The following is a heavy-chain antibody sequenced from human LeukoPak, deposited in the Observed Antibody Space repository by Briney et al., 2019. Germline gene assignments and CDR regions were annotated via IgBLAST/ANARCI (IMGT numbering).Heavy chain of an antibody. CDR1: GGSISSYY. D-gene: IGHD5-18*01. CDR2: IYYSGST. J-gene: IGHJ3*02. CDR3: ARANTAMVWDAFDI. V-gene: IGHV4-59*01. Sequence: SETLSLTCNVSGGSISSYYWSWIRQPPGKGLEWIGYIYYSGSTNYNPSLKSRVTISVDTSKNQFSLKLSSVTAADTAVYYCARANTAMVWDAFDIWGQGTMITVSS.